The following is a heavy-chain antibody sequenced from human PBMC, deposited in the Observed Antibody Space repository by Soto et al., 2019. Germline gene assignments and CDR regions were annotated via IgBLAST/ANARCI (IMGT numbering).Heavy chain of an antibody. CDR3: ARYDYDSSGYYPL. J-gene: IGHJ4*02. Sequence: GGSLRLSCAASGFTFSSYGMHWVRQAPGKGLEWVAVIWSDGSNKYYADSVKGRFTISRDNSKNTLYLQMNSLRAEDTAVYYCARYDYDSSGYYPLWGQGTLVTVSS. D-gene: IGHD3-22*01. CDR2: IWSDGSNK. CDR1: GFTFSSYG. V-gene: IGHV3-33*01.